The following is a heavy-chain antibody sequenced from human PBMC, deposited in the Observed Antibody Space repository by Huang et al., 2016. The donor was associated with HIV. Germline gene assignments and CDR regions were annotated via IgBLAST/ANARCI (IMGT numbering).Heavy chain of an antibody. D-gene: IGHD6-13*01. V-gene: IGHV4-39*01. CDR2: VYQVGST. CDR1: GDFIGSTNYY. Sequence: QLQLQESGPGQVKPSETLSLTCTVSGDFIGSTNYYWGWIRQSPGKGLGWVGSVYQVGSTNYNPSLKSRVTLSVDTSRNQFSLRLNSVTAADTAVYYCASQHIGAAATWFWGRGTQVAVSS. J-gene: IGHJ4*02. CDR3: ASQHIGAAATWF.